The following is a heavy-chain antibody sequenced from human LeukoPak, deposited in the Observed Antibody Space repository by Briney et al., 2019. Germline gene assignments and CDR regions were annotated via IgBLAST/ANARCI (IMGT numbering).Heavy chain of an antibody. CDR1: GGSFSGYF. CDR3: ARLQYYYGSGSYFDY. V-gene: IGHV4-34*01. CDR2: IYYSGST. J-gene: IGHJ4*02. D-gene: IGHD3-10*01. Sequence: SETLSLTCAVYGGSFSGYFWSWIRQPPGKGLEWIGSIYYSGSTYYNPSLKSRVTISVDTSKNQFSLKLSSVTAADTAVYYCARLQYYYGSGSYFDYWGQGTLVTVSS.